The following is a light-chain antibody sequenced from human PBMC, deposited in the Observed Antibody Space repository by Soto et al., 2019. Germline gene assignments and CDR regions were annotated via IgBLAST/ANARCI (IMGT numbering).Light chain of an antibody. CDR2: AAS. CDR3: QHYTNWPPIT. CDR1: QSIGNS. Sequence: ILMTQSPVTLSVSPGETATLSCRASQSIGNSLAWYQQKPGQAPRLLIYAASTRVTGLPGRFSGRGSGTDFTLTISDLQSEDYAVYYCQHYTNWPPITFAQGTRLEIK. J-gene: IGKJ5*01. V-gene: IGKV3-15*01.